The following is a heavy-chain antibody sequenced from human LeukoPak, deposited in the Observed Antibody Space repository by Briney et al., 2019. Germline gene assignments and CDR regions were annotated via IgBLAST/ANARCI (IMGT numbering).Heavy chain of an antibody. J-gene: IGHJ4*02. V-gene: IGHV3-53*01. CDR2: IYSGGSA. Sequence: GGSLRLSCAASGFTVSSNYMSWVRQAPGKGLEWVSVIYSGGSAYYADSVKGRFTISRDNSKNTLYLQMNSLRAEDTAVYYCAKGGDILTLSRVFDYWGQGTLVTVSS. CDR3: AKGGDILTLSRVFDY. D-gene: IGHD3-9*01. CDR1: GFTVSSNY.